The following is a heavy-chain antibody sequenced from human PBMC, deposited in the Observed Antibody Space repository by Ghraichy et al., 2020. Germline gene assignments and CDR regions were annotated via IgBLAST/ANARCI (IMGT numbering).Heavy chain of an antibody. V-gene: IGHV3-33*01. CDR3: ARGGSYYYDSSGYSY. D-gene: IGHD3-22*01. J-gene: IGHJ4*02. Sequence: GESLNISCAASGFTFSSYGMHWVRQAPGKGLEWVAVIWYDGSNKYYADSVKGRFTISRDNSKNTLYLQMNSLRAEDTAVYYCARGGSYYYDSSGYSYWGQGTLVTVSS. CDR1: GFTFSSYG. CDR2: IWYDGSNK.